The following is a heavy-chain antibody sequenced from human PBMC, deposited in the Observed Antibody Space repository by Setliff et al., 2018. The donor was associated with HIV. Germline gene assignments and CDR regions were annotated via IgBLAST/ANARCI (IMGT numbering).Heavy chain of an antibody. CDR3: ARGLWLVLYYFDY. V-gene: IGHV1-69*10. D-gene: IGHD6-19*01. Sequence: ASVKVSCKAYGYIIVDYDINWVRQAPGQGLEWMGGIIPILGIANYAQRFQDRVTMTTDTSTSTVYMELSNLRSEDTAVYYCARGLWLVLYYFDYWGQGTLVTVSS. CDR1: GYIIVDYD. J-gene: IGHJ4*02. CDR2: IIPILGIA.